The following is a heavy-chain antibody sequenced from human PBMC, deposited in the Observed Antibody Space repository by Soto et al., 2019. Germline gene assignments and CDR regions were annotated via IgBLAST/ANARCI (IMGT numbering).Heavy chain of an antibody. J-gene: IGHJ3*02. D-gene: IGHD3-10*01. CDR1: GYSFTSYW. Sequence: PGESLKISCQGSGYSFTSYWIDWVRQMPGKGLEWMGKIDPSDSDTNYSPSFQGHVTISADKSISTAYLQWSSLKASDTAMYYCARGPRGSAGSGIWGQGTMVTVSS. CDR3: ARGPRGSAGSGI. V-gene: IGHV5-10-1*01. CDR2: IDPSDSDT.